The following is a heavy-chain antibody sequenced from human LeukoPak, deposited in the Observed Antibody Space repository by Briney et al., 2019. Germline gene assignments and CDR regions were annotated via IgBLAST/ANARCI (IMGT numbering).Heavy chain of an antibody. D-gene: IGHD1-7*01. V-gene: IGHV1-2*02. CDR3: ARGGVTGTTLSFDP. CDR1: GYTFTGYY. Sequence: ASVKVSCKASGYTFTGYYMHWVRQAPGQGLEWMGWINPNSGGTNFAQKFQGRVTMTRDTSISTAYMELSRLRSDDTAVYYCARGGVTGTTLSFDPWGQGTLVTVSS. CDR2: INPNSGGT. J-gene: IGHJ5*02.